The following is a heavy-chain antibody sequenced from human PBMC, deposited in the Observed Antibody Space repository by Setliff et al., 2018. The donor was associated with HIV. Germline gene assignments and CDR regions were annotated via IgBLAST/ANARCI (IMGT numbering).Heavy chain of an antibody. J-gene: IGHJ4*02. Sequence: GASVKVSCKASGYTFTSYAMNWVRQAPGQGLEWMGWISTYNGNTHYAQKLQGRVTMTTDTSTSTAYMELRSLRSDDTAMYYCARKYTGGPLDYWGQGTLVTVSS. CDR2: ISTYNGNT. CDR3: ARKYTGGPLDY. D-gene: IGHD6-19*01. V-gene: IGHV1-18*01. CDR1: GYTFTSYA.